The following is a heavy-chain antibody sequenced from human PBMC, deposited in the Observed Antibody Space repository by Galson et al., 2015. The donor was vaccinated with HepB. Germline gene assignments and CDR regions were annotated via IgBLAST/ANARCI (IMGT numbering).Heavy chain of an antibody. D-gene: IGHD5-24*01. Sequence: SLRLSCAASGFTVSSNYMSWVRQAPGKGLEWVSVIYSGGSTYYADSVKGRFTISRDNSKNTLYLQMNSLRAEDTAVYYCAREREGETDGYSAFDIWGQGTMVTVSS. CDR3: AREREGETDGYSAFDI. V-gene: IGHV3-53*01. CDR1: GFTVSSNY. CDR2: IYSGGST. J-gene: IGHJ3*02.